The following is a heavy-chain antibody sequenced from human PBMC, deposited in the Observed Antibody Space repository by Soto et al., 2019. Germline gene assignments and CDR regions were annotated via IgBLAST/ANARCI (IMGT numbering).Heavy chain of an antibody. Sequence: QMQLVESGGGVVQRGRSLRLSCAASGFTISSYGMHWVRQAPGKGLEWVAVIWYDGSNKYYADSVKGRFTISRDNSKNTLYLQMNSLRAEDTAVYYCARASVVPAARDAFDIWGQGTMVTVSS. CDR3: ARASVVPAARDAFDI. V-gene: IGHV3-33*01. J-gene: IGHJ3*02. D-gene: IGHD2-2*01. CDR2: IWYDGSNK. CDR1: GFTISSYG.